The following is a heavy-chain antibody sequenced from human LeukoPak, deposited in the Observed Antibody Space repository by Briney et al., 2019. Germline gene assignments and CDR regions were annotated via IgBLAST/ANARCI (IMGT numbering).Heavy chain of an antibody. CDR3: ARVDTAEFDP. V-gene: IGHV4-61*01. J-gene: IGHJ5*02. CDR1: DDSVSSDNYY. CDR2: IYYSGST. Sequence: SETLSLTCTVSDDSVSSDNYYWSWIRQPPGKGLEWIGYIYYSGSTNYNPSLKSRVTISVDTSKNQFSLKLSSVTAADTAVYYCARVDTAEFDPWGQGTLVTVSS. D-gene: IGHD5-18*01.